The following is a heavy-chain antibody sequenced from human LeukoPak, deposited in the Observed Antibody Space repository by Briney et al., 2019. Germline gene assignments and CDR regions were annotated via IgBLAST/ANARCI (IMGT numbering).Heavy chain of an antibody. D-gene: IGHD3-10*01. V-gene: IGHV3-21*01. CDR1: GFTFSSYS. Sequence: RGSLRLSCAASGFTFSSYSTNWVRQAQGKGLEWVSSISSSSYIYYADSVKGRFTISRDNAKNSLYLQMNCLRAEDTAVYYCARVMVRGIVQLSALFDYWGQGTLVTVSS. CDR2: ISSSSYI. CDR3: ARVMVRGIVQLSALFDY. J-gene: IGHJ4*02.